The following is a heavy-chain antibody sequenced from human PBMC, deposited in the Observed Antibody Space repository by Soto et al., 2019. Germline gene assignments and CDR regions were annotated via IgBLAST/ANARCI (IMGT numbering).Heavy chain of an antibody. CDR3: AKPHYASGRGRNGWFDP. J-gene: IGHJ5*02. Sequence: EVQLLESGGGLVQPGGSLRLSCAASGFTFSSYALSWVRQAPGKGLEWVSAISGSAGSTYYADSVKGRFTISRDNSKNTLYLQMNSLRAEDTAVYYCAKPHYASGRGRNGWFDPWGQGTLVTVSS. CDR2: ISGSAGST. V-gene: IGHV3-23*01. CDR1: GFTFSSYA. D-gene: IGHD3-10*01.